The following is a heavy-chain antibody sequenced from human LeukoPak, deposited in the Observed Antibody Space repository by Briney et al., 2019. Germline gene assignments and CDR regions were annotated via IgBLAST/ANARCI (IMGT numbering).Heavy chain of an antibody. Sequence: PSETLSLTCTVSGGTISSYYWSWIRQPPGKGLEWIGYIYYSGSTNYNPSLKSRITISVDTSKNQFSLRLSSVTAADTAVYYCARHSRLDKSSLSWADYWGQGTLVTVSS. V-gene: IGHV4-59*08. CDR3: ARHSRLDKSSLSWADY. CDR1: GGTISSYY. J-gene: IGHJ4*02. D-gene: IGHD2-2*03. CDR2: IYYSGST.